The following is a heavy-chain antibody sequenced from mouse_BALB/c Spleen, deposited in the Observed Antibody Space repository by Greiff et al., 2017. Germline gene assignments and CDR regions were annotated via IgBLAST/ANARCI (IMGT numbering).Heavy chain of an antibody. D-gene: IGHD2-1*01. CDR1: GFTFSSFG. Sequence: EVKLMESGGGLVQPGGSRKLSCAASGFTFSSFGMHWVRQAPEKGLEWVAYISSGSSTIYYADTVKGRFTISRDNPKNTLFLQMTSLRSEDTAMYYCARCYYGNYIYFDYWGQGTTLTVSS. J-gene: IGHJ2*01. CDR2: ISSGSSTI. CDR3: ARCYYGNYIYFDY. V-gene: IGHV5-17*02.